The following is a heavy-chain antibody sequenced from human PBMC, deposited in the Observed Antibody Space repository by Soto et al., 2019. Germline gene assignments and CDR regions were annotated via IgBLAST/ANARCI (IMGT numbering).Heavy chain of an antibody. V-gene: IGHV3-23*01. D-gene: IGHD4-17*01. Sequence: GGSLRLSCAASGFTFSTYAMSWVRQAPGKGLEWVSAISGSGDNTYYADSVKGRFTISRDNSKDTLYLQMNSLRAEDTAIYYCAKNSGTAVTTSRVFHNWGQGTRVTVAS. J-gene: IGHJ4*02. CDR3: AKNSGTAVTTSRVFHN. CDR1: GFTFSTYA. CDR2: ISGSGDNT.